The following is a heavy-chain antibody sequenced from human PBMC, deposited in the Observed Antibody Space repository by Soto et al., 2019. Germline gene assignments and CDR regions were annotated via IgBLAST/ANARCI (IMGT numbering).Heavy chain of an antibody. Sequence: GGSLRLSCAASGFSFTDSYMSWIRQAPGKGLEWVSYISRSGSSTYYADSVKGRFTISRDNAKKSMYLQMNSLRAEDTAVYYCARDSGSSAATSIEYWGQGTLVTVSS. CDR3: ARDSGSSAATSIEY. J-gene: IGHJ4*02. CDR1: GFSFTDSY. V-gene: IGHV3-11*01. CDR2: ISRSGSST. D-gene: IGHD2-2*01.